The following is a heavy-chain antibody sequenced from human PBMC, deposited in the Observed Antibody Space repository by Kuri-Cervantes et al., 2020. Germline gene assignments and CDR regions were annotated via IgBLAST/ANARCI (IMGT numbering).Heavy chain of an antibody. Sequence: GESLKISCTASGFILSSYAMTWVRQAPGKGLEWVSTISRSGGTTYYADSVKGRFTISRDVSKNTLYLQMNSLRAEDTAVYYCARVFGTIFEPFFDYWGQGTLVTVSS. V-gene: IGHV3-23*01. D-gene: IGHD3-3*01. CDR2: ISRSGGTT. CDR3: ARVFGTIFEPFFDY. CDR1: GFILSSYA. J-gene: IGHJ4*02.